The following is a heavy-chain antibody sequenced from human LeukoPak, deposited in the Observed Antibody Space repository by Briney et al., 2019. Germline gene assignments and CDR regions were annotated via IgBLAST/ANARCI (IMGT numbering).Heavy chain of an antibody. CDR2: IYTSGST. CDR3: ARVTSVVPAAIGYYYYYYYMDV. Sequence: SETLSLTCTVSGGSISSYYWSWIRQPAGKGLEWIGRIYTSGSTNYNPSLKSRVTISVDTSKNQLSLKLSSVTAADTAVYYCARVTSVVPAAIGYYYYYYYMDVWGKGTTVTVSS. J-gene: IGHJ6*03. CDR1: GGSISSYY. D-gene: IGHD2-2*01. V-gene: IGHV4-4*07.